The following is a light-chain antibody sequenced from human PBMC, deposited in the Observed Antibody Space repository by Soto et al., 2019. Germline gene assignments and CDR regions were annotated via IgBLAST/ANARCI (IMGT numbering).Light chain of an antibody. CDR1: SSDVGGYNY. V-gene: IGLV2-11*01. Sequence: QSALTQPASVSWSPGQSITISCTGTSSDVGGYNYVSWYQQHPGKAPKLMIYDVSKRPSGVPDRFSGSKSGNTASLTISGIQDEDEDDYYCCSYAGRYTFVFGTGTKVTVL. CDR2: DVS. J-gene: IGLJ1*01. CDR3: CSYAGRYTFV.